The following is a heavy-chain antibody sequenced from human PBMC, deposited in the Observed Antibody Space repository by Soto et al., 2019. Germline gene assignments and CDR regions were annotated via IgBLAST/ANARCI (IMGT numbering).Heavy chain of an antibody. D-gene: IGHD3-22*01. J-gene: IGHJ4*02. CDR3: AKMVTWDSSGYYQGGFDC. V-gene: IGHV3-9*01. CDR1: GFTFEDYA. Sequence: ELHLVESGGGLVQPGRSLTISCAASGFTFEDYAMHWVRQAPGKGLEWVSGIRWTSGKIIYADSVKGRFTISRDNAKNSLYLQRNSLRPEDTALYYCAKMVTWDSSGYYQGGFDCWGQGTLVTVSS. CDR2: IRWTSGKI.